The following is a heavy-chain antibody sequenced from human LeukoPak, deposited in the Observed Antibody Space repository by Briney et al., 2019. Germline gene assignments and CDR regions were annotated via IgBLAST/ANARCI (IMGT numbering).Heavy chain of an antibody. J-gene: IGHJ4*02. CDR1: GGSISSYY. D-gene: IGHD3-10*01. CDR2: IYYTGST. Sequence: SETLSLTCTVSGGSISSYYWSWIRQSPGKGLEWIGYIYYTGSTTYNPSLKSRVTMSADTSKNQFSLKLSSVTAADTALYYCAKHYMGSSYNHGLDCWGQGTLVTVSS. V-gene: IGHV4-59*08. CDR3: AKHYMGSSYNHGLDC.